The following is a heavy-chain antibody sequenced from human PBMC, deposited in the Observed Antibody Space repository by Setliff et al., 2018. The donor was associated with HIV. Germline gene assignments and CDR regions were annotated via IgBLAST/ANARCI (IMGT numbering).Heavy chain of an antibody. CDR3: ARGVVDYDFWSGSGDYYYMDV. CDR2: INHSGST. V-gene: IGHV4-34*01. CDR1: GASFSGYY. J-gene: IGHJ6*03. Sequence: SETLSLTCAVYGASFSGYYWSWIRQPPGKGLEWIGEINHSGSTNYNSSLKSRVTVSVDTSKSQFSLKLSSVTAADTALYYCARGVVDYDFWSGSGDYYYMDVWGKGTTVTVSS. D-gene: IGHD3-3*01.